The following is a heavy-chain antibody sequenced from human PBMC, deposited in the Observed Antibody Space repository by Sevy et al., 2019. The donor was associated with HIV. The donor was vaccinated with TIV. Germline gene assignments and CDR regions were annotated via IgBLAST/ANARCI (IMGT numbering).Heavy chain of an antibody. CDR3: ARDLYKKGIAAADGYYYYGMDV. D-gene: IGHD6-13*01. Sequence: GGSLRLSCAASGFTFSSDAMHWVRQAPGKGLEWVAVISYDGSNKYYADSVKGRFTISRDNSKNTLYLQMNSLRAEDTAVHYCARDLYKKGIAAADGYYYYGMDVWGQGTTVTVSS. J-gene: IGHJ6*02. CDR2: ISYDGSNK. CDR1: GFTFSSDA. V-gene: IGHV3-30-3*01.